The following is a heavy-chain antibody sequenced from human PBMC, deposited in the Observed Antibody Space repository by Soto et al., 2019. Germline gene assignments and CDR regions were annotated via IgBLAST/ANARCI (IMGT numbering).Heavy chain of an antibody. D-gene: IGHD6-13*01. CDR2: ISAYNGNT. CDR3: AIDLEFGMADY. Sequence: QVQLVQSGAEVKKPGASVKVSCKASGYTFTNYGFSWVRQAPGQGLEWMGWISAYNGNTKYAQKLKGRVTMTTDTSTSPDYMELRSLRSDDTAVYSGAIDLEFGMADYWGHGTPLTVSS. V-gene: IGHV1-18*01. J-gene: IGHJ4*01. CDR1: GYTFTNYG.